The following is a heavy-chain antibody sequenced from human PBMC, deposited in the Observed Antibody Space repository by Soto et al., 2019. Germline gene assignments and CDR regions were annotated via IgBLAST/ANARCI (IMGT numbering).Heavy chain of an antibody. J-gene: IGHJ3*01. CDR2: IIPILGIA. Sequence: ASVKVSCKASGGTFSSYTISWVRQAPGQGLEWMGRIIPILGIANYAQKFQGRVTITADKSTSTAYMELSSLRSEDTAVYYCAISIAAARRRCCDAFDLGGKGTMVTVS. V-gene: IGHV1-69*02. D-gene: IGHD6-13*01. CDR1: GGTFSSYT. CDR3: AISIAAARRRCCDAFDL.